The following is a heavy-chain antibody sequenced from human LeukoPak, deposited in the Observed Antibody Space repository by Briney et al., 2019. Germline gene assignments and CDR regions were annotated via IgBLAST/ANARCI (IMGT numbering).Heavy chain of an antibody. CDR3: ARHLFVRMVRGEFDY. CDR1: GGSISSSRYD. J-gene: IGHJ4*02. CDR2: IYYSGST. D-gene: IGHD3-10*01. Sequence: SETLSLTCTVSGGSISSSRYDWGWIRQPRGKGLEWIGSIYYSGSTYDNPSLKSRVTISVDTSKNQFSLKLSCVTAADTAVYYCARHLFVRMVRGEFDYWGQGTLVTVSS. V-gene: IGHV4-39*01.